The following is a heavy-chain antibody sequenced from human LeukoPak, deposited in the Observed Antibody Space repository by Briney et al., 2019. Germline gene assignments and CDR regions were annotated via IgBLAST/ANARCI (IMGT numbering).Heavy chain of an antibody. CDR1: GFTFRSYG. V-gene: IGHV3-30*02. J-gene: IGHJ4*02. D-gene: IGHD6-19*01. CDR2: IRYDGSKK. Sequence: GGSLRLSCAASGFTFRSYGMHWVRQAPGKGLEWVAFIRYDGSKKYYVDSVNGRFTISIDNSNNTPYLQMNSLRADDTAVYYFATGSSSGWSRRLDYWGQGTMVTVSS. CDR3: ATGSSSGWSRRLDY.